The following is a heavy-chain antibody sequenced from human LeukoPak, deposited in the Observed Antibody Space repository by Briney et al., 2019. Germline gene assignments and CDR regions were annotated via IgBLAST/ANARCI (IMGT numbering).Heavy chain of an antibody. CDR3: ARGSANRYHLYIDF. Sequence: PGGSLRLSCAASGFTFTSYAMTWVRQAPGKGLEWDSGISGSGGSTDYADSVRGRFTISRDNSKNTLFLQMNSLRAEDTAVYICARGSANRYHLYIDFWGQGTLVTVSS. CDR1: GFTFTSYA. D-gene: IGHD3-16*02. CDR2: ISGSGGST. J-gene: IGHJ4*02. V-gene: IGHV3-23*01.